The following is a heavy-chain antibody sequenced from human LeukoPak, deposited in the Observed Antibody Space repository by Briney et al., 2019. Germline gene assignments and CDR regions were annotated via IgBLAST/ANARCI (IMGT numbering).Heavy chain of an antibody. CDR1: GFTLSSYE. V-gene: IGHV3-48*03. J-gene: IGHJ4*02. D-gene: IGHD3-16*02. Sequence: PGGSLRLSCAASGFTLSSYEMNWVRQAPGKGLEWVSYISSSGSTIYYADSVKGRFTISRDNAKNSLYLQMNSLRAEDTAVYYCARNLHYDYVWGSYRHFDYWGQGTLVTVSS. CDR2: ISSSGSTI. CDR3: ARNLHYDYVWGSYRHFDY.